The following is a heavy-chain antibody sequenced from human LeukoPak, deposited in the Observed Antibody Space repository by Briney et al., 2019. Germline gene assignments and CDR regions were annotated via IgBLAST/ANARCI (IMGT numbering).Heavy chain of an antibody. V-gene: IGHV3-30*04. D-gene: IGHD5-12*01. J-gene: IGHJ4*02. CDR3: ASSLRYSDYDSDY. Sequence: PGGSLRPSCAASGFTFITYAMHWVRQAPGNGREWVAVISDDGSNKYYAASVKGRFTISRDNSKNTLYLQMNSLRPEDAAVYLCASSLRYSDYDSDYWGQGTLVTVSS. CDR1: GFTFITYA. CDR2: ISDDGSNK.